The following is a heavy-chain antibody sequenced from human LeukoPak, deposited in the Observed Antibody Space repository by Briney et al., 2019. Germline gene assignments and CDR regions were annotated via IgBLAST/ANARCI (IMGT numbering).Heavy chain of an antibody. Sequence: PSETLSLTCAVYGGSFRGYYWSWIRQPSGKGLEWIGEINHSGSTNYNPSLKSRVTISVDTSKNQFSLKLSSVTAADTAVYYCARGGRIAARRYYYYYYMDVWGKGTTVTVSS. V-gene: IGHV4-34*01. CDR3: ARGGRIAARRYYYYYYMDV. CDR1: GGSFRGYY. CDR2: INHSGST. J-gene: IGHJ6*03. D-gene: IGHD6-6*01.